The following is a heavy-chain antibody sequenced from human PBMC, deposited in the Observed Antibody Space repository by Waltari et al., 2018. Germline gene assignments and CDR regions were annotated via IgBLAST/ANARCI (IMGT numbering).Heavy chain of an antibody. D-gene: IGHD2-2*01. Sequence: QVQLQQWGAGLLKPSETLSLTCAVYGGSFSGYYWSWIRQPPGKGLEWIGEINQSGSTNYNPALKSRGTISVDTSKNQFSLKLSSVTAADTAVYYCARGWRYCSSTSCYASYYYYMDVWGKGTTVTVSS. CDR1: GGSFSGYY. V-gene: IGHV4-34*01. CDR2: INQSGST. J-gene: IGHJ6*03. CDR3: ARGWRYCSSTSCYASYYYYMDV.